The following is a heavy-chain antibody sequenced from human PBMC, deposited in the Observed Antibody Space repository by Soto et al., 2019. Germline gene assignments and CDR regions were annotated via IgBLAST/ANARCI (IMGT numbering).Heavy chain of an antibody. D-gene: IGHD2-15*01. CDR2: ISYDGSNK. CDR1: GFTFSSYG. V-gene: IGHV3-30*18. CDR3: AKELYDIVVVVAATSVFDY. Sequence: GGSLRLSCAASGFTFSSYGMHWVRQAPGKGLEWVAVISYDGSNKYYADSVKGRFTISRDNSKNTLYLQMNSLRAEDTAVYYCAKELYDIVVVVAATSVFDYWGQGTLVTVSS. J-gene: IGHJ4*02.